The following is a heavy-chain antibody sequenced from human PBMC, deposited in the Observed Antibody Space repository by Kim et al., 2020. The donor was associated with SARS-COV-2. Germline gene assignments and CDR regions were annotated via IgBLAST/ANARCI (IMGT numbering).Heavy chain of an antibody. Sequence: SHPSLKSRVTISVDTSKNQFSLKLSSVTAADTAVYYCAAYSYGYKDWFDPWGQGTLVTVSS. D-gene: IGHD5-18*01. J-gene: IGHJ5*02. CDR3: AAYSYGYKDWFDP. V-gene: IGHV4-39*01.